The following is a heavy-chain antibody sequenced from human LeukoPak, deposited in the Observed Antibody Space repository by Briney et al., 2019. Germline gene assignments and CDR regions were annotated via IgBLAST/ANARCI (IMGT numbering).Heavy chain of an antibody. CDR3: ARGPYSGWYNWNYYYGMDV. Sequence: SETLSLTCTVSGGSISSSSYYWGWIRQPPGKGLEWIGSIYYSGSTYYNPSLKSRVTISVDTSKNQFSLKLSSVTAADTAVYYCARGPYSGWYNWNYYYGMDVWGQGTTVTVSS. V-gene: IGHV4-39*01. CDR2: IYYSGST. D-gene: IGHD6-19*01. CDR1: GGSISSSSYY. J-gene: IGHJ6*02.